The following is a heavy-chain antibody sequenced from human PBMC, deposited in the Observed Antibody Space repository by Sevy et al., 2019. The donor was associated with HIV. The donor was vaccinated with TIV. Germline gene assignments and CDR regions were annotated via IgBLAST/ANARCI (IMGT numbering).Heavy chain of an antibody. V-gene: IGHV3-15*01. Sequence: GGSLRLSCAASGLPFSSYAMHWVRQGPGKGLEWVGRIKTKSDGGTTDYAAPVRGRFTISRDDSKNTQYLLMDSLKTEDTAVYYCTTGWRYYGSGTYYAFDIWGQGTMVTVSS. J-gene: IGHJ3*02. CDR3: TTGWRYYGSGTYYAFDI. CDR1: GLPFSSYA. CDR2: IKTKSDGGTT. D-gene: IGHD3-10*01.